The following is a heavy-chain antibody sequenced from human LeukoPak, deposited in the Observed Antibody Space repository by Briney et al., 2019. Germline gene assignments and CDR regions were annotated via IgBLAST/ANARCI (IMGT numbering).Heavy chain of an antibody. Sequence: SETLSLTCTVSGGSISSYYWSWIRQPPGRGLEWIGYIYYSGSTNYNPSLKSRVTISVDTSKNQFSLKLSSVTAADSAVYYCARAGYSGYDFDYWGQGTLVTVSS. D-gene: IGHD5-12*01. V-gene: IGHV4-59*01. CDR3: ARAGYSGYDFDY. CDR2: IYYSGST. J-gene: IGHJ4*02. CDR1: GGSISSYY.